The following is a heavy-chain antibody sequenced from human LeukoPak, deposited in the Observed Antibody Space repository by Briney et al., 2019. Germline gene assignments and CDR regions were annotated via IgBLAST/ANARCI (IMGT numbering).Heavy chain of an antibody. Sequence: GASVKVSCKASGYTFTGYYMHWVRQAPGQGLEWMGWINPNSGGTNYAQKFQGGVTMTRDTSISTAYMELSRLRSDDTAVYYCARDLYYDSIGPGYYFDYWGQGTLVTVSS. J-gene: IGHJ4*02. V-gene: IGHV1-2*02. CDR1: GYTFTGYY. D-gene: IGHD3-22*01. CDR2: INPNSGGT. CDR3: ARDLYYDSIGPGYYFDY.